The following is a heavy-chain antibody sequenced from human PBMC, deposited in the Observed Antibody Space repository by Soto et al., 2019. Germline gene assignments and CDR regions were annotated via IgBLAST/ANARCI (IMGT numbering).Heavy chain of an antibody. Sequence: PSETLSLTCAVYGGSFSGYYWSWIRQPPGKGLEWIGEINHSGSTNYNPSLKSRVTISVDTSKNQFSLKLSSVTAADTAVYYCARGDSSGYYFWNWGQGTLVTVSS. J-gene: IGHJ4*02. CDR1: GGSFSGYY. D-gene: IGHD3-22*01. CDR3: ARGDSSGYYFWN. V-gene: IGHV4-34*01. CDR2: INHSGST.